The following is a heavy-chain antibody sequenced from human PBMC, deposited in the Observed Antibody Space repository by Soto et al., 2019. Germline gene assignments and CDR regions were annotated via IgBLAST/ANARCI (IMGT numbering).Heavy chain of an antibody. Sequence: SETLSLTCAVSGYSISSSNWWGWIRQPPGKGLEWIGYIYYSGSTYYNPSLKSRVTMSVDTSKNLFSLKLSSVTAVDTAVYYCARIGWGAPPYYFDYWGQGTLVTVSS. CDR2: IYYSGST. CDR3: ARIGWGAPPYYFDY. V-gene: IGHV4-28*01. D-gene: IGHD3-16*01. J-gene: IGHJ4*02. CDR1: GYSISSSNW.